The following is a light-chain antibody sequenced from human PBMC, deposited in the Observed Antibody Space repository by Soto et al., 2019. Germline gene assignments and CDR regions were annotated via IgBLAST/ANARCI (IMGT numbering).Light chain of an antibody. J-gene: IGKJ3*01. Sequence: EIVMTQSPATLSVSPGERATLSCRASQSVSSNLAWYQQKPGQAPRLLIYGASTRATGIPARFSGSGSGTEFTLIISSLQSVDFAVYYCQQYNNWPHTFGPGTKVDIK. CDR3: QQYNNWPHT. CDR1: QSVSSN. V-gene: IGKV3-15*01. CDR2: GAS.